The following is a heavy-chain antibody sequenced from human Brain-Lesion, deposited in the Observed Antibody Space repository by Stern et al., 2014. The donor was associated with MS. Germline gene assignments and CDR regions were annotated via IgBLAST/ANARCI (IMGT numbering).Heavy chain of an antibody. CDR3: ARHDSVPRPSQLYSARDRGPGYFDY. CDR2: IYYSGFT. CDR1: GGSISSSTYY. V-gene: IGHV4-39*01. J-gene: IGHJ4*02. Sequence: QLQLQESGPGLVKPSETLSLTCTVSGGSISSSTYYWAWIRQPPGKGLEWIGNIYYSGFTYYNPSLKSRVTLSVDMSKNQFSLKLTSGPAADPAIYYCARHDSVPRPSQLYSARDRGPGYFDYWGQGTLVTVSS. D-gene: IGHD1-26*01.